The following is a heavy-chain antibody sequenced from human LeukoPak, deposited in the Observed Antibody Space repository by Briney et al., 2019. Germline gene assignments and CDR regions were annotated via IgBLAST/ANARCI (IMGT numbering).Heavy chain of an antibody. CDR1: GFTFSSYA. CDR2: ISGTGGST. V-gene: IGHV3-23*01. CDR3: AKDGPGYYFDY. Sequence: GGSLRLSYAASGFTFSSYAMSWVRQAPGKGLEWVSAISGTGGSTYYADSVKGRFTISRDNSKNTLYLQMDSLRAEDTAVYYCAKDGPGYYFDYWGQGTLVTVSS. J-gene: IGHJ4*02. D-gene: IGHD6-25*01.